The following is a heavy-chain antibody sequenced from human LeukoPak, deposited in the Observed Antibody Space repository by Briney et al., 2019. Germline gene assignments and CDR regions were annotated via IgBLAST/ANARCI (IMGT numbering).Heavy chain of an antibody. Sequence: GASVKVSCKASGYTFTGYYMHWVRQAPGQGLEWMGWINPNSGGTNYAQKFQGRVTMTRDTSISTAYMELSRLRSDDTAVYYCARDLWFGELRPRTTQNWFDPWGQGTLVTVSS. V-gene: IGHV1-2*02. CDR3: ARDLWFGELRPRTTQNWFDP. CDR2: INPNSGGT. D-gene: IGHD3-10*01. CDR1: GYTFTGYY. J-gene: IGHJ5*02.